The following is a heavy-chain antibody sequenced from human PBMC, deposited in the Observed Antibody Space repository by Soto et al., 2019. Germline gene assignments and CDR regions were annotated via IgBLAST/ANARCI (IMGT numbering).Heavy chain of an antibody. J-gene: IGHJ6*02. V-gene: IGHV3-23*01. CDR2: ISGSGGST. D-gene: IGHD3-22*01. CDR1: GFTFSSYA. Sequence: GGSLRLSCAASGFTFSSYAMSWVRQAPGKGLEWVSAISGSGGSTYYADSVKGRFTISRDNSKNTLYLQMNSLRAEDTAVYYCAKFHKNRETYYYDSSGYYSFYYYGMDVWGQGTTVTVSS. CDR3: AKFHKNRETYYYDSSGYYSFYYYGMDV.